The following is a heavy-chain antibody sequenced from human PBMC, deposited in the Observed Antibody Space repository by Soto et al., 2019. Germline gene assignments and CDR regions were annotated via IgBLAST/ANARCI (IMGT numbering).Heavy chain of an antibody. Sequence: PGGSLRLSCAASGFTFSSYAMSWVRQAPGKGLEWVSAISGSGGSTYCADSVKGRFTISRDNSKNTLYLQMNSLRAEDTAVYYCAKSVGATTYYGMDVWGQGTTVTAP. D-gene: IGHD1-26*01. CDR1: GFTFSSYA. J-gene: IGHJ6*02. V-gene: IGHV3-23*01. CDR2: ISGSGGST. CDR3: AKSVGATTYYGMDV.